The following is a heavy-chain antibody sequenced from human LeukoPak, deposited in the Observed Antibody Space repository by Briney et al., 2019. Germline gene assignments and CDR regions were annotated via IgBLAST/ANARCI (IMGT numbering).Heavy chain of an antibody. J-gene: IGHJ6*02. V-gene: IGHV1-8*01. D-gene: IGHD6-13*01. CDR3: ARLASSSWPLYYYYGMDV. CDR2: MNPNNGST. Sequence: ASVTVSCKASGYTFTSYDINWVRQATGQGLEWMGWMNPNNGSTGYAQKFQGRVTMTRSTSISTAYMELSSLRSEDTAVYYCARLASSSWPLYYYYGMDVWGQGTTVTVSS. CDR1: GYTFTSYD.